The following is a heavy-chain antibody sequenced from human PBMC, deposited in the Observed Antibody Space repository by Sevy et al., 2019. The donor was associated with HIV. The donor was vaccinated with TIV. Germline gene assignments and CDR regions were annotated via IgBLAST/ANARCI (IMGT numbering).Heavy chain of an antibody. V-gene: IGHV1-18*01. CDR1: GYTFTSYG. J-gene: IGHJ3*02. D-gene: IGHD3-22*01. CDR3: ARDRPYDSSGYYSDAFDI. CDR2: ISAYNGNT. Sequence: ASVKVSCKASGYTFTSYGISWVRQAPGQGLEWMGWISAYNGNTNYAQKLQGRVTMTTDTSTSTAYMELRSLRSDDTAVYYCARDRPYDSSGYYSDAFDIWGQGTMVTVPS.